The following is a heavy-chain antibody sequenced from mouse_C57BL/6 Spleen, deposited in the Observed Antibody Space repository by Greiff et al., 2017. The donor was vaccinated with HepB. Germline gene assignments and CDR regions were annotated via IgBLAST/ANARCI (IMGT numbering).Heavy chain of an antibody. V-gene: IGHV2-2*01. CDR3: AREGAYGPLYAMDY. J-gene: IGHJ4*01. CDR1: GFSLTSYG. CDR2: IWSGGRT. D-gene: IGHD1-1*01. Sequence: QVQLKESGPGLVQPSQSLSITCTVSGFSLTSYGVHWVRQSPGKGLEWLGVIWSGGRTDYNAAFISRLSISKDNSKSQVFFKMNSLQADDTAIYYCAREGAYGPLYAMDYWGQGTSVTVSS.